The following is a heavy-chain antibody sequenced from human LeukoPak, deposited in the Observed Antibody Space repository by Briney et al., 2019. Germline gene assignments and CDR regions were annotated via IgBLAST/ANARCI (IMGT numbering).Heavy chain of an antibody. CDR3: ARALGGNYDILTGYYTTYYFDY. Sequence: SGTLSLTCAVSGGSISSSNWWSWVRQHPGKGLEWIGYIYYSGSTYYNPSLKSRVTISVDTSKNQFSLKLSSVTAADTAVYYCARALGGNYDILTGYYTTYYFDYWGQGTLVTVSS. J-gene: IGHJ4*02. V-gene: IGHV4-4*02. CDR2: IYYSGST. D-gene: IGHD3-9*01. CDR1: GGSISSSNW.